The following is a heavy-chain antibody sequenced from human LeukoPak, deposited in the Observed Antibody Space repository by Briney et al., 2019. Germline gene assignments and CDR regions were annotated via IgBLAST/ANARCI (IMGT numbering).Heavy chain of an antibody. D-gene: IGHD2-2*02. V-gene: IGHV1-3*01. Sequence: ASVKVSCKASGYTFTSYAMHWVRQAPGQRLEWMGWINAGNGNTKYSQRFQGRVTITRDTSASTAYMELSSLRSEDTAVYYCARSYCSSTSCYTGYWGQGTLVTVSS. CDR1: GYTFTSYA. J-gene: IGHJ4*02. CDR2: INAGNGNT. CDR3: ARSYCSSTSCYTGY.